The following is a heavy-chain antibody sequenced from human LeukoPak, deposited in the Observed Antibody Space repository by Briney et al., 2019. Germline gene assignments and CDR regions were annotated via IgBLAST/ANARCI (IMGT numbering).Heavy chain of an antibody. CDR3: AMKAVPRPRLHDAFDF. D-gene: IGHD5-24*01. J-gene: IGHJ3*01. V-gene: IGHV3-21*04. CDR1: GFTFSDYS. CDR2: IGTTDAYI. Sequence: GVSLRLSCAASGFTFSDYSINWVRHAPGKGLEWGSAIGTTDAYIFYAESLKGRVTIYRDKAKNSLYLQMNSLRADDTAVYYCAMKAVPRPRLHDAFDFWGQGTVVSVSS.